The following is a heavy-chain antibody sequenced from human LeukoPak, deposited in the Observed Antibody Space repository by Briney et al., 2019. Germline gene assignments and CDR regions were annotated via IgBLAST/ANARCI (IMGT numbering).Heavy chain of an antibody. J-gene: IGHJ4*02. Sequence: GGSLRLSCAASGFTFSSYWMHWVRQAPGRGLVWVSRINSDGSSINYADSVKGRFTISRDNAKNTLYLQMNSLRAEDTAVYYCARVTDSGYDSGNFDYWGQGTLVTVSS. CDR1: GFTFSSYW. D-gene: IGHD5-12*01. V-gene: IGHV3-74*01. CDR3: ARVTDSGYDSGNFDY. CDR2: INSDGSSI.